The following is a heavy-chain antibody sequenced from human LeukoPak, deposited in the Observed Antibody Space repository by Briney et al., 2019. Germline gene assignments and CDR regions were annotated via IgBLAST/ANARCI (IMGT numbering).Heavy chain of an antibody. Sequence: PGGSLRLSCAASGFTVSSNYMSWVRQAPGKGLEWVSVIYSGGSTYYADSVKGRFTISRDNSKNTLYLQMNSLRAEDTAVYYCARDRSVSAAGDTYWGQGTLVTVSS. J-gene: IGHJ4*02. V-gene: IGHV3-66*01. CDR2: IYSGGST. CDR1: GFTVSSNY. CDR3: ARDRSVSAAGDTY. D-gene: IGHD6-13*01.